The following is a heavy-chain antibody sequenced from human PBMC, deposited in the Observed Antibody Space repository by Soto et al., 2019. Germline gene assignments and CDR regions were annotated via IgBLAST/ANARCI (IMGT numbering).Heavy chain of an antibody. D-gene: IGHD2-15*01. J-gene: IGHJ3*02. CDR1: GYTFTSYA. V-gene: IGHV1-3*01. Sequence: ASVKVSCKASGYTFTSYAMHWVRQAPGQRLEWMGWINAGNGNTKYSQKFQGRVTITRDTSASTAYMELSSLGSEDTAVYYCARDFQSELGYCSGGSCYEYAFDIWGQGTMVTVSS. CDR2: INAGNGNT. CDR3: ARDFQSELGYCSGGSCYEYAFDI.